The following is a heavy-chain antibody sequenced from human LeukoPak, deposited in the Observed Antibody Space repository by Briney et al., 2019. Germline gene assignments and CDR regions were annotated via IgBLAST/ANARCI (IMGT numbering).Heavy chain of an antibody. Sequence: ASVKVSCKASGYTFTNYGISWVRQAPGQGLEWMGWISAYSGNTHYAQKIQGRVTMTTDTSTSTAYMELRSLTSDDTAAYYCARDAVSTTTAGGIDYWGQGTLVTVSS. CDR2: ISAYSGNT. CDR1: GYTFTNYG. V-gene: IGHV1-18*01. CDR3: ARDAVSTTTAGGIDY. J-gene: IGHJ4*02. D-gene: IGHD5/OR15-5a*01.